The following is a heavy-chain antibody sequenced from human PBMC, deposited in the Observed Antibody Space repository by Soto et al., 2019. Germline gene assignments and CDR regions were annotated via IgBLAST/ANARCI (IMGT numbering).Heavy chain of an antibody. CDR2: INSDGSST. Sequence: GGSLRLSCAASGFTFSSYWMHWVRQAPGKGLVWVSRINSDGSSTSYADSVKGRFTISRDNAKNTLYLQMNSLRAEDTAVYYCARDAVVVVPAAIHYYYYGMDVWGQGTTVTVFS. V-gene: IGHV3-74*01. J-gene: IGHJ6*02. CDR1: GFTFSSYW. D-gene: IGHD2-2*02. CDR3: ARDAVVVVPAAIHYYYYGMDV.